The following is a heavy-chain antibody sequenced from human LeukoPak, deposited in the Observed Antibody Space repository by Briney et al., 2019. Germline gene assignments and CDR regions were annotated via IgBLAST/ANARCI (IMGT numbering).Heavy chain of an antibody. CDR3: ASGYCSGGSCYRYYYYYGMDV. Sequence: PSETLSLTCTVSGGSISSSSYYWGWIRQPPGEGLEWIGSIYYSGSTYYNPSLKSRVTISVDTSKNQFSLKLSSVTAADTAVYYCASGYCSGGSCYRYYYYYGMDVWGQGTTVTVSS. CDR1: GGSISSSSYY. CDR2: IYYSGST. J-gene: IGHJ6*02. D-gene: IGHD2-15*01. V-gene: IGHV4-39*01.